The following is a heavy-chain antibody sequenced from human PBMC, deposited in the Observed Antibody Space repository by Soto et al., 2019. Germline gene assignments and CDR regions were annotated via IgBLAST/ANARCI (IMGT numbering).Heavy chain of an antibody. CDR1: GFTFSSYA. CDR3: ARETVEMAFDY. J-gene: IGHJ4*02. D-gene: IGHD2-15*01. V-gene: IGHV3-30-3*01. CDR2: ISYDGSNK. Sequence: QPGGSLRLSCAASGFTFSSYAMHWVRQAPGKGLEWVAVISYDGSNKYYADSVKGRFTISRDNSKNTLYLQMNSLRAEDTAVYYCARETVEMAFDYWGQGTLVTVSS.